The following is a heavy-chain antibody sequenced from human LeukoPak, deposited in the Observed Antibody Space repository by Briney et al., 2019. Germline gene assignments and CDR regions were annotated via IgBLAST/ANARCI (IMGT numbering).Heavy chain of an antibody. J-gene: IGHJ6*03. CDR1: GDTFSNHP. Sequence: SVKVSCKASGDTFSNHPINWVRQAPGQGLEWLGMIIPIFNSLKYAEKFRGRLTITADKATTTAYLELSSLESDDTAVYYCARGGYQLPQGLYYYYYMDVWGKGTTVTISS. V-gene: IGHV1-69*06. CDR2: IIPIFNSL. D-gene: IGHD2-2*01. CDR3: ARGGYQLPQGLYYYYYMDV.